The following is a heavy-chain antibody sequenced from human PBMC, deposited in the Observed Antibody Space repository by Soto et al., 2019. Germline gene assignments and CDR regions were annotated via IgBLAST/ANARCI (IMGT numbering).Heavy chain of an antibody. CDR1: GYTFTSYG. Sequence: GASVKVSCKASGYTFTSYGISWVRQAPGQGLEWMGWISAYNGNTNYAQKLQGRVTMTTDTSTSTAYMELRSLRSDDTAVYYCARDHVDIVVVVAATDFDYWGQGTLVTVSS. D-gene: IGHD2-15*01. CDR3: ARDHVDIVVVVAATDFDY. CDR2: ISAYNGNT. J-gene: IGHJ4*02. V-gene: IGHV1-18*01.